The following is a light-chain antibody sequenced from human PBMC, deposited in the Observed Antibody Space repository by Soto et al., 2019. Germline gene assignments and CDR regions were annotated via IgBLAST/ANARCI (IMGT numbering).Light chain of an antibody. J-gene: IGLJ2*01. CDR2: EVS. CDR1: NSDVGGYNF. CDR3: SSYAGRNSVV. Sequence: QSALTQPPSASGSPGQSVTISCTGTNSDVGGYNFVSWYQQHPGKAPKLIIYEVSKRPSGVPDRFSGSKSGNTASLTVSGLQSEDEADYSCSSYAGRNSVVFGGGTKLTVL. V-gene: IGLV2-8*01.